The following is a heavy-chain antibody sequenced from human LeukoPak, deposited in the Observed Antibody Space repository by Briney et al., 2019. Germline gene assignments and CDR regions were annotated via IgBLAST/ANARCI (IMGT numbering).Heavy chain of an antibody. J-gene: IGHJ4*02. V-gene: IGHV4-34*10. CDR2: INHSGST. CDR3: AKYGKSGWSIDN. Sequence: SETLSLTCAVYGGSFSGYYWSWIRQPPGKGLEWIGEINHSGSTNYNPSLKSRVTMSVDTSKNQFSLKLNSVTAADTAVYFCAKYGKSGWSIDNWGQGTLVTVSS. D-gene: IGHD6-19*01. CDR1: GGSFSGYY.